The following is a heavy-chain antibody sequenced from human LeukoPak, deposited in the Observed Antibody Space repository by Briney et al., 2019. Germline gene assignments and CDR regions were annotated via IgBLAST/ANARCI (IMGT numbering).Heavy chain of an antibody. CDR2: ISWNSGSI. J-gene: IGHJ4*02. CDR3: ARLWQQQLVYGHLWVDY. V-gene: IGHV3-9*01. D-gene: IGHD6-13*01. Sequence: GGSLRLSCAASGFTFDDYAMHWVRQAPGKGLEWVSGISWNSGSIGYADSVKGRFTISRDNAKNSLYLQMNSLRAEDTAVYYCARLWQQQLVYGHLWVDYWGQGTLVTVSS. CDR1: GFTFDDYA.